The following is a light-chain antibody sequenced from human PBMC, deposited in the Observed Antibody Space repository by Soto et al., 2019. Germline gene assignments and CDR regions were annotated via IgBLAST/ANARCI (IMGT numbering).Light chain of an antibody. V-gene: IGLV2-11*01. Sequence: QSALTQPRTVSGSPGQSVTISCTGTSSDVGSYNYVSWYQQHPGKAPKLMIYDVSKRPSGVPDRFSGSKSGNTASLTISGLQAEDDADYYCCSYAGIYTFEVFGTGTKLTVL. CDR2: DVS. J-gene: IGLJ1*01. CDR3: CSYAGIYTFEV. CDR1: SSDVGSYNY.